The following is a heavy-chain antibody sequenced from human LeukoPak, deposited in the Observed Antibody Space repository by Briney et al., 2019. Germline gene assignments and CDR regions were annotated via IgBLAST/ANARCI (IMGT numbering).Heavy chain of an antibody. D-gene: IGHD4-17*01. CDR3: AREIYGDYGAFDY. J-gene: IGHJ4*02. Sequence: SETLSLTCTVSGGSISSGSYYWSWIRQPAGKGLEWIGRIYTSGSTNYNPSLKSRVTISVDTSKNQSSLKLSSVTAADTAVYYCAREIYGDYGAFDYWGQGTLVTVSS. CDR2: IYTSGST. CDR1: GGSISSGSYY. V-gene: IGHV4-61*02.